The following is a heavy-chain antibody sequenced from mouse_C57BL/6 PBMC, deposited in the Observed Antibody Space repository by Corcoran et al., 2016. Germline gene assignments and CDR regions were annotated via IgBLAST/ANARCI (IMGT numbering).Heavy chain of an antibody. V-gene: IGHV1-26*01. D-gene: IGHD3-2*02. CDR2: INPNNGGT. CDR1: GYTITDYY. J-gene: IGHJ4*01. Sequence: EVQLQQSGPELVKPGASMKISCKASGYTITDYYMNWVKQSHGKSLEWIGDINPNNGGTSYNQKFKGKATLTVDKSSSTAYMELRSLTSEDSAVYYCARERQLSDYAMDYWCQGTSVTVSS. CDR3: ARERQLSDYAMDY.